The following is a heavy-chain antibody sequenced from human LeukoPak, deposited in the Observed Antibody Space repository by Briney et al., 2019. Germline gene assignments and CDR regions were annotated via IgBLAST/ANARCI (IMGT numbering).Heavy chain of an antibody. Sequence: ASVKVSCKASGGTFSSYAISWVRQAPGQGLEWMGGIIPIFGTVNYAQKFQGRVTITTDESTSTAYMELSSLRSEDTAVYNCAKDSDSSSSTIDYWGQGTLVTVSS. CDR1: GGTFSSYA. CDR3: AKDSDSSSSTIDY. J-gene: IGHJ4*02. V-gene: IGHV1-69*05. CDR2: IIPIFGTV. D-gene: IGHD6-6*01.